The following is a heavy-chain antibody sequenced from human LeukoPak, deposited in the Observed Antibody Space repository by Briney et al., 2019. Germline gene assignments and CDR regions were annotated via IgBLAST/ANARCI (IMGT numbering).Heavy chain of an antibody. CDR2: ISGSGGST. CDR3: AKADYSTTYFDY. D-gene: IGHD4-11*01. CDR1: GFTFSSYA. Sequence: GGSLRLSCAASGFTFSSYAMSWVRQAPGKGLEWVSAISGSGGSTYYADSVKGRFTISRDNSKNTQYLQMNSLRAEDTAVYYCAKADYSTTYFDYWGQGTLVTVSS. J-gene: IGHJ4*02. V-gene: IGHV3-23*01.